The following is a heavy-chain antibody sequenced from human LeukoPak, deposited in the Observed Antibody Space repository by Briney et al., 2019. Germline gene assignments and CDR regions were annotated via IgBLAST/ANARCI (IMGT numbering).Heavy chain of an antibody. V-gene: IGHV3-30*02. CDR3: AKDGTRGIRFGKIPHYFDY. D-gene: IGHD3-10*01. J-gene: IGHJ4*02. Sequence: PGGSLRLSCAASGFTFSSYGMHWVRQAPGKGLEWVAFIRYDGSNKYFADSVKGRFTISRDSSKNTLYLQMNSLRVDDTAVYYCAKDGTRGIRFGKIPHYFDYWGQGTLVTVSS. CDR1: GFTFSSYG. CDR2: IRYDGSNK.